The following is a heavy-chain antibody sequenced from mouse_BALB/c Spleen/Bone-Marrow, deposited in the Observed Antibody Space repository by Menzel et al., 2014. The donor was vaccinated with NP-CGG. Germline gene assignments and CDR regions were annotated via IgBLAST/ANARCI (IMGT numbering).Heavy chain of an antibody. V-gene: IGHV1-15*01. CDR3: TSYDWFAY. CDR1: GYTFTDYE. D-gene: IGHD2-12*01. J-gene: IGHJ3*01. CDR2: IDPETGGT. Sequence: QVQLQQSGAELVRPGASVTLSCKASGYTFTDYEMHWVKRTPVHGLEWIGAIDPETGGTAYNQKFKGKATLTADKSSSTAYMELRSLTSEDSAVYYCTSYDWFAYWGQGTPVTVSA.